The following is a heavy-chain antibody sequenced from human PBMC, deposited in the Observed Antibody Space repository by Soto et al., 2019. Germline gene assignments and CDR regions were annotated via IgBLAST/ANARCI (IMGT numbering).Heavy chain of an antibody. D-gene: IGHD3-10*01. V-gene: IGHV4-34*01. CDR1: GGSFSGYY. Sequence: SETLSLTCAVYGGSFSGYYWSWIRQPPGKGLEWIGEINHSGSTNYNPSLKSRVTISVDTSKNQFSLKLSSVTAADTAVYYCASGRWFGDPLYGMDVWGQGTTVTVSS. J-gene: IGHJ6*02. CDR3: ASGRWFGDPLYGMDV. CDR2: INHSGST.